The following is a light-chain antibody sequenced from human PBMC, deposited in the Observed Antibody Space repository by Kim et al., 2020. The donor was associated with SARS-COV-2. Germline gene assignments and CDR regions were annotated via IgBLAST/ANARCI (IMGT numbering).Light chain of an antibody. Sequence: EIVLTQSPDTLSLSPGERATLSCRASQSVSSGYLAWYQQKPGQAPKVLVYGASSRATGIPDRFSGSGSGTDFTLTISRLEPEDFAVYYCQQYGSSPYTFGQGTKLEI. CDR1: QSVSSGY. CDR3: QQYGSSPYT. CDR2: GAS. J-gene: IGKJ2*01. V-gene: IGKV3-20*01.